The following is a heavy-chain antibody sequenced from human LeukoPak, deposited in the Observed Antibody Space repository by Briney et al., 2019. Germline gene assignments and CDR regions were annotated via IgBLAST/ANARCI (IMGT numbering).Heavy chain of an antibody. CDR1: GFTFSSYA. J-gene: IGHJ6*02. Sequence: PGGSLRLSCAASGFTFSSYAMSWVRQAPGKGLEWASAISGSGGSTYYADSVKGRFTISRDNSKNTLYLQMNSLRAEDTAVYYCAKDLNVLLYGMDVWGQGTTVTVSS. CDR2: ISGSGGST. CDR3: AKDLNVLLYGMDV. V-gene: IGHV3-23*01. D-gene: IGHD3-10*01.